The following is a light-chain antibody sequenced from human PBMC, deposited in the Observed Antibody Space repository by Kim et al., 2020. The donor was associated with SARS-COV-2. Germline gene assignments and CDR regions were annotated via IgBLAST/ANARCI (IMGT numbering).Light chain of an antibody. CDR3: QQYSSSPAT. Sequence: SPGERATLSCRASQSVSSNDLAWYQQKPCQAPRLLIYGASSRATGIPDRFSGSGSGTDFTLTITRLEPEDFAVYYCQQYSSSPATFGQGTKVDIK. J-gene: IGKJ1*01. V-gene: IGKV3-20*01. CDR2: GAS. CDR1: QSVSSND.